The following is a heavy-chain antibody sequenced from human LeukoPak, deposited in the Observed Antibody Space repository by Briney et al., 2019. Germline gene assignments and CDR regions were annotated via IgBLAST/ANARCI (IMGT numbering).Heavy chain of an antibody. CDR3: ASLLYGYSDAFDI. CDR1: GFTFSSYG. CDR2: IRYDGSNK. Sequence: GGSLRLSCAASGFTFSSYGMHWVRQAPGKGLEGVAFIRYDGSNKYYADSVKGRFTISRDNSKNTLYLQMNSLRAEDTAVYYCASLLYGYSDAFDIWGQGTMVTVSS. D-gene: IGHD5-18*01. J-gene: IGHJ3*02. V-gene: IGHV3-30*02.